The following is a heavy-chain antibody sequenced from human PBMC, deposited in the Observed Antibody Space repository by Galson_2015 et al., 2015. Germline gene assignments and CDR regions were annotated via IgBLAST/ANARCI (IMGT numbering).Heavy chain of an antibody. CDR2: INRDGSST. D-gene: IGHD2-8*01. J-gene: IGHJ4*02. Sequence: SLRLSCAASGFTFNSYWTHWVRQVPGKGLVWVSRINRDGSSTNYADSVEGRFTISRDNAKNTLYLQMNSLRAEDMAVYYCAREASYAGYPDYWGQGTLVTVSS. V-gene: IGHV3-74*01. CDR1: GFTFNSYW. CDR3: AREASYAGYPDY.